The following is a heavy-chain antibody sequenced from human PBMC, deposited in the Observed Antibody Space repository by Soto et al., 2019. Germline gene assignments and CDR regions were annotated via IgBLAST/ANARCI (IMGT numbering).Heavy chain of an antibody. J-gene: IGHJ4*02. CDR3: ARDAGYCGGDCKNDY. V-gene: IGHV3-53*01. CDR2: IYSGGST. D-gene: IGHD2-21*02. Sequence: EVQLVESGGGLIQPGGSLRLSCAASGFTVSSNYMSWVRQAPGKGLEWVSVIYSGGSTYYADSVKGRFTISRDNSKNTLYRQMNSLRAEDTAVYYCARDAGYCGGDCKNDYWGQGTLVTVSS. CDR1: GFTVSSNY.